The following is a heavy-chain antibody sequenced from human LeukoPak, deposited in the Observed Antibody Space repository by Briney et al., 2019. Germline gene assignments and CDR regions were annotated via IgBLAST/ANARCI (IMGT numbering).Heavy chain of an antibody. Sequence: ASVKVSCKASGYTFTSYYMHWVRQAPGQGLEWMGIINPSGGSTSYAQKFQGRVTMTRDTSTSTVYMELSSLRSEDTAVYYCATAPRHTPLLWRWGDYWGQGTLVTVSS. V-gene: IGHV1-46*01. CDR1: GYTFTSYY. J-gene: IGHJ4*02. D-gene: IGHD2-2*01. CDR2: INPSGGST. CDR3: ATAPRHTPLLWRWGDY.